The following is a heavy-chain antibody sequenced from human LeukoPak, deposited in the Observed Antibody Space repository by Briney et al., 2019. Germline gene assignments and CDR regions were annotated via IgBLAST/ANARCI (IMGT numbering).Heavy chain of an antibody. CDR1: GGSFSGYY. CDR2: INPGGST. V-gene: IGHV4-34*01. Sequence: SETLSLTCAVYGGSFSGYYWTWIRQPPGKGLEWIGEINPGGSTNYNPSLKSRLTISVDTSKNQFSLKLSSVPAADTAVYYCARGRQEISMIVVVMTGVSYYLDVWGKGTTVTVS. CDR3: ARGRQEISMIVVVMTGVSYYLDV. D-gene: IGHD3-22*01. J-gene: IGHJ6*03.